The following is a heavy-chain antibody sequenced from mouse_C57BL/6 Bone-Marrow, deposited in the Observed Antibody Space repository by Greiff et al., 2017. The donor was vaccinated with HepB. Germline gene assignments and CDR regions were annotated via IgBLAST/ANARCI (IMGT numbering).Heavy chain of an antibody. CDR3: ASPITTVVIDY. Sequence: EVNVVESGGGLVQSGRSLRLSCATSGFTFSDFYMEWVRQAPGKGLEWIAASRNKANDYTTEYSASVKGRFIVSRDTSQSILYLQMNALRAEDTAIYYCASPITTVVIDYWGQGTTLTVSS. J-gene: IGHJ2*01. CDR1: GFTFSDFY. D-gene: IGHD1-1*01. CDR2: SRNKANDYTT. V-gene: IGHV7-1*01.